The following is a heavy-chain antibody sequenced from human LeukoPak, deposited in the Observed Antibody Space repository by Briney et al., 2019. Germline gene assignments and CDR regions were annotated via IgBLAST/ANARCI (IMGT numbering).Heavy chain of an antibody. CDR2: MDKETNLYAT. J-gene: IGHJ5*02. V-gene: IGHV3-73*01. Sequence: GGSLKLSGVASGFTFSDSAIHWVRQSSGKGLEWIGHMDKETNLYATALAASVKGRFTVSRDDSKNTAYLHMNSLKTEDTARYYCTRYSGTYNWFDPWGQGTLVTVSS. CDR3: TRYSGTYNWFDP. D-gene: IGHD1-26*01. CDR1: GFTFSDSA.